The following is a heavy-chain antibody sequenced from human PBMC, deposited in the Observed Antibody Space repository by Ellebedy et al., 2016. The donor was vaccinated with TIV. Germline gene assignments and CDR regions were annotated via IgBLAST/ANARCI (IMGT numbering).Heavy chain of an antibody. J-gene: IGHJ3*02. V-gene: IGHV1-69*04. CDR2: IIPILDIT. Sequence: AASVKVSCKASAGTFSSYAFNWVRQAPGQGLEWMGRIIPILDITNYAQNFQGRVTITADKSTSTAYMELSSLRSEDTAVYYCARAPPPRGDRSADAFDIWGQGTMVTVSS. CDR3: ARAPPPRGDRSADAFDI. D-gene: IGHD7-27*01. CDR1: AGTFSSYA.